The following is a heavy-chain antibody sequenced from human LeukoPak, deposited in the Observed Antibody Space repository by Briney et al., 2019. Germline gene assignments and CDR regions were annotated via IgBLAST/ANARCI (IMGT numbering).Heavy chain of an antibody. CDR2: INHSGST. J-gene: IGHJ4*02. CDR3: ARGARKDIVVVPAASGLKRVIFDY. D-gene: IGHD2-2*01. V-gene: IGHV4-34*01. CDR1: GFTVSSNY. Sequence: PGGSLRLSCAASGFTVSSNYMSWIRQPPGKGLEWIGEINHSGSTNYNPSLKSRVTISVDTSKNQFSLKLSSVTAADTAVYYCARGARKDIVVVPAASGLKRVIFDYWGQGTLVTVSS.